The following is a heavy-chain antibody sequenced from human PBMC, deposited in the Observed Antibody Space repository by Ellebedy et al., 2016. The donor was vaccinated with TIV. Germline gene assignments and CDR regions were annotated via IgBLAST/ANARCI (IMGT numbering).Heavy chain of an antibody. CDR3: ARCYTGTNWFGP. J-gene: IGHJ5*02. CDR1: GGSLSGYY. V-gene: IGHV4-34*12. CDR2: IIQSGTT. D-gene: IGHD3-16*02. Sequence: MPSETLSLTCAVYGGSLSGYYWRWIRQHPGKGLEWIGEIIQSGTTNYNPSLRSRVPISVDTSKTQFSLKLSYVTAADTAIYYCARCYTGTNWFGPWGQGTLVTVSS.